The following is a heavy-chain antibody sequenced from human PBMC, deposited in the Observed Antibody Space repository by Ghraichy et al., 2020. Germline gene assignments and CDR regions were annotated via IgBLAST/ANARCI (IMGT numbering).Heavy chain of an antibody. V-gene: IGHV3-23*01. CDR1: GLTFSSYA. CDR3: ARGTAGTRYYYYYYMDV. D-gene: IGHD6-13*01. J-gene: IGHJ6*03. Sequence: GGSLRLSCAASGLTFSSYAMSWVRQAPGKRLEWVSTISGNGASTYYADSVKGRFTISRDNAKNSLYLQINSLRAEDTAVYYCARGTAGTRYYYYYYMDVWGKGTTVTVSS. CDR2: ISGNGAST.